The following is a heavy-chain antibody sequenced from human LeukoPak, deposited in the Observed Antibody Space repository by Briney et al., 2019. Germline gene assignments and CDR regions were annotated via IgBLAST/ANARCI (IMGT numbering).Heavy chain of an antibody. CDR1: GFTFSDYY. D-gene: IGHD7-27*01. CDR2: ISSSGSTI. J-gene: IGHJ6*02. CDR3: ARPKRELGSERYYGMDV. Sequence: GGSLRLSCAASGFTFSDYYMSWIRQAPGKGLEWVSYISSSGSTIYYADSVRGRFTISRDNAKNSLYLQMNSLRAEDTAVYYCARPKRELGSERYYGMDVWGQGTTVTVSS. V-gene: IGHV3-11*01.